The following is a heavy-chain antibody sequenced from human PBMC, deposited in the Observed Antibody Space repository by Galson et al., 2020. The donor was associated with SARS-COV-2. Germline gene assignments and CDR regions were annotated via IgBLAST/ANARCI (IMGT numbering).Heavy chain of an antibody. CDR3: ATEGVVAATKHRGAFDI. V-gene: IGHV3-30-3*01. CDR2: ISYDGSNK. J-gene: IGHJ3*02. D-gene: IGHD2-15*01. CDR1: GFTFSSYA. Sequence: GGSLRLSCAASGFTFSSYAMHWVRQAPGKGLEWVAVISYDGSNKYYADSVKGRFTISRDNSKNTLYLQMNSLRAEDTAVYYCATEGVVAATKHRGAFDIWGQGTMVTVSS.